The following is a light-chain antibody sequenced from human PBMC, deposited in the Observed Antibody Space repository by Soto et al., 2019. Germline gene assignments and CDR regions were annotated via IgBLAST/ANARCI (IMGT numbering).Light chain of an antibody. Sequence: QSALTQPASVSGSPGQSITISCAGTTSDVAYYDLVSWYQQHPGRAPKLLIYEVDKRPSGISVRFSGSKSGATASLTISGLRPEDEAVYFCCTYAGHVPKFGGGTKLTVL. V-gene: IGLV2-23*02. J-gene: IGLJ2*01. CDR2: EVD. CDR1: TSDVAYYDL. CDR3: CTYAGHVPK.